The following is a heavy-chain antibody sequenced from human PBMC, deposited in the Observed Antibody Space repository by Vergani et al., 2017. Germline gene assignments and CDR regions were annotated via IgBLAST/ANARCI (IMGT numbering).Heavy chain of an antibody. J-gene: IGHJ3*02. CDR2: INSDGSST. D-gene: IGHD1-26*01. CDR3: ARFSGSYLGDAFDI. Sequence: VQLVESGGGVVQPGGSLRLSCAASGFTFSSYWMHWVRQAPGKGLVWVSRINSDGSSTSYADSVKGRFTISRDNAKNTLYLQMNSLRAEDTAVYYCARFSGSYLGDAFDIWGQGTMVTVSS. V-gene: IGHV3-74*02. CDR1: GFTFSSYW.